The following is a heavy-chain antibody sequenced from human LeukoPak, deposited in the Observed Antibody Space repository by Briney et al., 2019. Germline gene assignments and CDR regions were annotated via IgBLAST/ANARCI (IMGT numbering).Heavy chain of an antibody. CDR1: GYSISCGYY. CDR3: ARYTVGFYFDY. J-gene: IGHJ4*02. V-gene: IGHV4-38-2*01. D-gene: IGHD2-2*02. CDR2: IHQSGVT. Sequence: SETLSLTCAVSGYSISCGYYWSWVRQSPGKGLEWIATIHQSGVTYYRPSLKSRVIISVDTSKNEFSLKLSSMTAADTAVYYWARYTVGFYFDYWGQGILVTVSS.